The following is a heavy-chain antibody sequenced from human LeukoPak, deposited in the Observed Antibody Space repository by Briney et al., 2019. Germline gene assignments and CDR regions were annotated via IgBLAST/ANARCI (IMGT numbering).Heavy chain of an antibody. V-gene: IGHV1-3*01. CDR1: GYTFTSYA. CDR3: ARDSYMRYGDYQTDWFNP. CDR2: INAGNGNT. Sequence: ASVKVSRKASGYTFTSYAMHWVRQAPGQRLEWMGWINAGNGNTKYSQKFQGRVTITRDTSASTAYMELSSLRSEDTAVYYCARDSYMRYGDYQTDWFNPWGQGTLVTVSS. D-gene: IGHD4-17*01. J-gene: IGHJ5*02.